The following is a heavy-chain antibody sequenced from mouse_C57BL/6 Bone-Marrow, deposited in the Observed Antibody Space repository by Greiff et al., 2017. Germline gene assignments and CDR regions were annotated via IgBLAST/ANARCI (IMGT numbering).Heavy chain of an antibody. Sequence: DVMLVESGGGLVQPGGSLSLSCAASGFTFTDYYMSWVRQPPGQALEWLGFIRTKANGYTTEYSASVKGRFTISRDKSQSILYLQMIALRAEDSATYYCARFGRYFFDDWGQGTTLTVAS. V-gene: IGHV7-3*01. CDR3: ARFGRYFFDD. J-gene: IGHJ2*01. CDR2: IRTKANGYTT. CDR1: GFTFTDYY.